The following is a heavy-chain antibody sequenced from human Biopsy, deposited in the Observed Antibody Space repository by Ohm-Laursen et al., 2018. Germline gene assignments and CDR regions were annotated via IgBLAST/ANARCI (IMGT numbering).Heavy chain of an antibody. CDR1: GDSIRSYY. J-gene: IGHJ6*02. CDR3: ARDRRGDSYMDV. Sequence: SETLSLTRTVSGDSIRSYYWSWIRQTPEKGLEWIGHVYFTGSTNFNPSLKSRVTISVDTSRVRFSLTLSSVTAADTAIYYCARDRRGDSYMDVWGQGTTVTVSS. V-gene: IGHV4-59*01. D-gene: IGHD2-15*01. CDR2: VYFTGST.